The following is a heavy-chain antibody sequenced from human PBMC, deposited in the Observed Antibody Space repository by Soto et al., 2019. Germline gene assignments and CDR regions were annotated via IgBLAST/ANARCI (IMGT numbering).Heavy chain of an antibody. V-gene: IGHV3-74*01. CDR2: INSDGSST. D-gene: IGHD5-18*01. CDR3: ARVFVSLENGYSYTP. CDR1: GFTFSSYW. Sequence: GGSLRLSCAASGFTFSSYWMHWVRQAPGKGLVWVSRINSDGSSTSYADSVKGRFTISRDNAKNTLYLQMNSLRAEDTAVYYCARVFVSLENGYSYTPWGQGTLVTVSS. J-gene: IGHJ4*02.